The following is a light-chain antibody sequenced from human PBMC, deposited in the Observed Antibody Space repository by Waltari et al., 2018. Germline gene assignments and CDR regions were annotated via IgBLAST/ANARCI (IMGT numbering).Light chain of an antibody. J-gene: IGLJ2*01. V-gene: IGLV2-14*01. CDR2: DVS. Sequence: QSALTQPASVSGSPGQSSTISCTGTRSDVGGYNYVSWYQQHPGKAPKLMIYDVSKRPSGVSNRFSGSKSGNTASLTISGLQAEDEADYYCSSYTSSNVVFGGGTKLTVL. CDR3: SSYTSSNVV. CDR1: RSDVGGYNY.